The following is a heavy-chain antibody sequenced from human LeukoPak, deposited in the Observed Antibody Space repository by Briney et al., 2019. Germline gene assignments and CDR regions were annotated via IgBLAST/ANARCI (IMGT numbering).Heavy chain of an antibody. D-gene: IGHD3-10*01. J-gene: IGHJ4*02. CDR2: IKSKTDGGTT. Sequence: GGSLRLSCAASGFTFSNAWMSWVRQAPGKGLEWVGRIKSKTDGGTTDYAAPVKGRFTIPRDDSKNTLYLQMNSLKTEDTAVYYCTTDPPPNYYGSGSYYPPDYWGQGTLVTVSS. V-gene: IGHV3-15*01. CDR1: GFTFSNAW. CDR3: TTDPPPNYYGSGSYYPPDY.